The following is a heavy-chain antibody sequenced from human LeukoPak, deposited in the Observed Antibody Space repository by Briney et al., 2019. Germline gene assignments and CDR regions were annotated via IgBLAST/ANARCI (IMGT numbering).Heavy chain of an antibody. J-gene: IGHJ4*02. Sequence: GGSLRLSCAASGFTFSSYSMNWVRQAPGKGLEWVSYISSSGSTIYYADSVKGRFTISRDNSKNTLYLQMNSLRAEDTAVYYCAKDHYGDYSALGYWGQGTLVTVSS. CDR2: ISSSGSTI. CDR3: AKDHYGDYSALGY. D-gene: IGHD4-17*01. V-gene: IGHV3-48*01. CDR1: GFTFSSYS.